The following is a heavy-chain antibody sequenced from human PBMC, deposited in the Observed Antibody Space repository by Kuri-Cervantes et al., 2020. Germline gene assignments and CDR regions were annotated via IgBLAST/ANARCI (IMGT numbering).Heavy chain of an antibody. V-gene: IGHV1-18*01. D-gene: IGHD3-22*01. Sequence: ASVKVSCKASGYSFGRYGISWVRQAPGQGLEWMGWISAYNGDTNYAQKLQGRVTMTTDTSTSTAYMELRSLRSDDTAMYYCARVLPYDSSGYYYYYMDVWGKGTTVTVSS. J-gene: IGHJ6*03. CDR2: ISAYNGDT. CDR1: GYSFGRYG. CDR3: ARVLPYDSSGYYYYYMDV.